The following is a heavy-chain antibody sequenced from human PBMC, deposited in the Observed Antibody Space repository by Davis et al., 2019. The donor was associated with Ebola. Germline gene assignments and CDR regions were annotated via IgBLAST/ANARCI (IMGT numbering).Heavy chain of an antibody. V-gene: IGHV4-59*01. D-gene: IGHD1-26*01. CDR3: ARGGWELLL. CDR2: IYYSGST. J-gene: IGHJ4*02. Sequence: PSETLSLTCTVSGGSISSYYWSWIRQPPGKGLEWIGYIYYSGSTNYNPSLKSRVTISVDTSKNQFSLKLSSVTAADTAVYYCARGGWELLLWGQGTLVTVSS. CDR1: GGSISSYY.